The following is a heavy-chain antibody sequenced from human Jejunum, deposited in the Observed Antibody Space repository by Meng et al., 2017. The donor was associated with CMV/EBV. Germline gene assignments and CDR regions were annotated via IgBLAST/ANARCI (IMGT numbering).Heavy chain of an antibody. J-gene: IGHJ4*02. D-gene: IGHD5-12*01. CDR2: IKEDGSTK. Sequence: SCVASAFTFTRHWMIWVRQPPGKGLEWVANIKEDGSTKLYVDSVKGRFTISRDNSKNSLFLQMNSLRVEDTAVYYCARGPDIGAFWGQGTLVTVSS. CDR3: ARGPDIGAF. V-gene: IGHV3-7*01. CDR1: AFTFTRHW.